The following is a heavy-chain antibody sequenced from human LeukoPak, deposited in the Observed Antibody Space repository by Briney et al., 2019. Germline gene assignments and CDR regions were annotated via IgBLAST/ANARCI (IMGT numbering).Heavy chain of an antibody. CDR3: ASFQSGIAVAGT. J-gene: IGHJ5*02. CDR2: ISSSSSYI. D-gene: IGHD6-19*01. V-gene: IGHV3-21*01. CDR1: GFTVSSNY. Sequence: GGSLRLSCAASGFTVSSNYMSWVRQAPGKGLEWVSSISSSSSYIYYADSVKGRFTISRDNAKNSLYLQMNSLRAEDTAVYYCASFQSGIAVAGTWGQGTLVTVSS.